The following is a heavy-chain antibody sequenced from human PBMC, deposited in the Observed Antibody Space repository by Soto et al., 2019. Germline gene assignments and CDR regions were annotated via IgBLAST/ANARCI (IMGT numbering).Heavy chain of an antibody. V-gene: IGHV1-18*01. D-gene: IGHD6-19*01. Sequence: GASVKVSCKASGYTFTSYGISWVRQAPGQGLEWMGWISAYNGNTNYAQKLQGRVTMTTDTSTSTAYMELRSLRSDDTAVYYCARDRSRWWQWLVFDYWGQGTLVTVSS. J-gene: IGHJ4*02. CDR2: ISAYNGNT. CDR3: ARDRSRWWQWLVFDY. CDR1: GYTFTSYG.